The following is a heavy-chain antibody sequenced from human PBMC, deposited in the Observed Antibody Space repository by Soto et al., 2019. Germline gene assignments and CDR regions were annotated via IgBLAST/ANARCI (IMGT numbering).Heavy chain of an antibody. CDR2: IYHSGST. D-gene: IGHD3-10*01. CDR3: ARDRTLYYYGSGSYYNPGGYYGMDV. J-gene: IGHJ6*02. Sequence: SETLSLTCAVSGGSISSSNWWSWVRQPPGKGLEWIGEIYHSGSTNYNPSLKSRVTISVDKSKNQFSLKLSSVTAADTAVYYCARDRTLYYYGSGSYYNPGGYYGMDVWGQGTTVT. V-gene: IGHV4-4*02. CDR1: GGSISSSNW.